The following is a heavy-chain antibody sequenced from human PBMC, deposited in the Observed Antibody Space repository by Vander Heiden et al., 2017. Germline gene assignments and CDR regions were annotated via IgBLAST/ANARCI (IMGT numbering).Heavy chain of an antibody. CDR2: IIPIFGTA. D-gene: IGHD2-15*01. Sequence: QVQLVQSGAGVTKPGSSAEVSCKASGCTFSSFAISWVRQAPGQGLEWMGGIIPIFGTANYAQKFQGRVTITADESTSTAYMELSSLRSEDTAVYYWASSGGVVVVVAATYPAYWGQGTLVTVSS. V-gene: IGHV1-69*01. CDR3: ASSGGVVVVVAATYPAY. CDR1: GCTFSSFA. J-gene: IGHJ4*02.